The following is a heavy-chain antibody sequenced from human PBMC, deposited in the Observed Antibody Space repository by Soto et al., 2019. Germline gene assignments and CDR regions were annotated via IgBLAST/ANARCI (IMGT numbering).Heavy chain of an antibody. CDR1: GASVSSGSYY. D-gene: IGHD2-15*01. J-gene: IGHJ1*01. Sequence: SETLSLTCTVCGASVSSGSYYWSWIRQPPGKGLEWIGHIYYSGSTSYNPSLKSRVTMSVDRSKNQFSLKLSSVTAADTAVYYCARASSAATVDSWGQGTLVTVSS. CDR2: IYYSGST. V-gene: IGHV4-61*01. CDR3: ARASSAATVDS.